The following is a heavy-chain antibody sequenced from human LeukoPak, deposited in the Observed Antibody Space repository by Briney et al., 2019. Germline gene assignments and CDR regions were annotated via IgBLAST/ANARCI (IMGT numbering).Heavy chain of an antibody. CDR1: GGSFGGYY. Sequence: SETLSLTCGVYGGSFGGYYWSWIRQPPGKGLEWIGEINHSGSINYNPSLKSRVTISVDTSKNQFSLKLSSVTAADTAVYYCARRPMIVVVTKYNWFDPWGQGTLVTVSS. V-gene: IGHV4-34*01. D-gene: IGHD3-22*01. J-gene: IGHJ5*02. CDR2: INHSGSI. CDR3: ARRPMIVVVTKYNWFDP.